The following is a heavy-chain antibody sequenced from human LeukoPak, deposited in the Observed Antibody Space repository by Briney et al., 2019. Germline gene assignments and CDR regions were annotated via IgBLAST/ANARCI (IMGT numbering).Heavy chain of an antibody. CDR1: GGTFISYA. V-gene: IGHV1-69*13. CDR3: ARGGGIFGVLTTAHYYGMDV. Sequence: SVKVSCKASGGTFISYAISWVRQAPGQGLEWMGGINPIFRSPNYAQRFQGRVTIIADESTGTAYMELSSLKIDDTAIYYCARGGGIFGVLTTAHYYGMDVWGQGTTVTVSS. CDR2: INPIFRSP. J-gene: IGHJ6*02. D-gene: IGHD3-3*01.